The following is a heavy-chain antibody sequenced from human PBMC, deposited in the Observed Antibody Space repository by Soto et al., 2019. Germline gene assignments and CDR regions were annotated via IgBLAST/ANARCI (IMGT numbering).Heavy chain of an antibody. CDR1: GFTFSSYA. CDR2: ISGSGDST. Sequence: VGSLRLSCAASGFTFSSYAVSWVRQAPGKGLEWVSAISGSGDSTYYADSVKGRFTISRDNSKNTLFLQMTSLRAADTAVYHCWKGRVRYNNSKTVPRDIWGQGTPV. CDR3: WKGRVRYNNSKTVPRDI. J-gene: IGHJ4*02. D-gene: IGHD3-10*01. V-gene: IGHV3-23*01.